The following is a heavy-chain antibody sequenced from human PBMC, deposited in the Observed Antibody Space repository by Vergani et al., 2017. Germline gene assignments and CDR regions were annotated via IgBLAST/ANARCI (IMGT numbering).Heavy chain of an antibody. CDR1: GYTFTYRY. J-gene: IGHJ5*02. CDR3: ARTMGYVSSWYGSDWFDH. V-gene: IGHV1-45*02. CDR2: ITPFNGNT. Sequence: QMQLVQSGAEVKKTGSSVKVSCKASGYTFTYRYLHWVRQAPGQALEWMGWITPFNGNTNYAQKFQDRVTITRDRSMSTAYMELSSLRSEDTAVYYCARTMGYVSSWYGSDWFDHWGQGTLVTVSS. D-gene: IGHD6-13*01.